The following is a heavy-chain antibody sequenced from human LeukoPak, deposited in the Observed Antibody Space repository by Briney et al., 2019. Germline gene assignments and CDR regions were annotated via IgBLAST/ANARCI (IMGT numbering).Heavy chain of an antibody. D-gene: IGHD4/OR15-4a*01. CDR1: VYTFTDCY. J-gene: IGHJ4*02. CDR2: INPNSGTT. Sequence: ASLKVSCKASVYTFTDCYMHCVRQAPGQGLEWMWCINPNSGTTNYTHKFQGRVAMTREPSISTAYMELISLRSDDTAVYYCARDSGMVPDYWGQGTLVTVSS. CDR3: ARDSGMVPDY. V-gene: IGHV1-2*07.